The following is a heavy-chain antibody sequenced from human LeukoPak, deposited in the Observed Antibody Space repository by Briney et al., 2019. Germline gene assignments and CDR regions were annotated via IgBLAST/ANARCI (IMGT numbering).Heavy chain of an antibody. CDR1: GCTFGNYA. V-gene: IGHV3-23*01. J-gene: IGHJ5*02. CDR2: ISGTGSST. D-gene: IGHD2-2*02. CDR3: AKASVAIPQYCNS. Sequence: GGSLRLSCEASGCTFGNYAMNWVRQAPGKGLEWVSTISGTGSSTYYADSAKGRFTISRDNSKDTLFLQLNSLTAADTAMYFCAKASVAIPQYCNSWGQGTLVTVSS.